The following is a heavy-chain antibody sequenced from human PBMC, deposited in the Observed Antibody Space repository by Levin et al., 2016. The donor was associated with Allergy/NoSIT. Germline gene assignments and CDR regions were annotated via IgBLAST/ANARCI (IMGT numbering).Heavy chain of an antibody. Sequence: GESLKISCAASGFTFSSYSMNWVRQAPGKGLEWVSSISSSSSYIYYADSVKGRFTISRDNAKNSLYLQMNSLRAEDTAVYYCARDSDDFWSGYYLYYYYYMDVWGKGTTVTVSS. D-gene: IGHD3-3*01. CDR2: ISSSSSYI. CDR3: ARDSDDFWSGYYLYYYYYMDV. J-gene: IGHJ6*03. V-gene: IGHV3-21*01. CDR1: GFTFSSYS.